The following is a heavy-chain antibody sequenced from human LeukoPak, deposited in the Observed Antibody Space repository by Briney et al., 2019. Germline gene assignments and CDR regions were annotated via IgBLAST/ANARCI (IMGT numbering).Heavy chain of an antibody. D-gene: IGHD3-9*01. CDR1: GFTFSSYS. Sequence: PGGSLRLSCAASGFTFSSYSMNWVRQAPGKGLEWVSSISSSSSYIYYADSVKGRFTISRDNAKNSLYLQMNSLRAEDTAVYYCARALLLFDWSMAGAFDIWGQGTMVTVSS. CDR2: ISSSSSYI. J-gene: IGHJ3*02. V-gene: IGHV3-21*01. CDR3: ARALLLFDWSMAGAFDI.